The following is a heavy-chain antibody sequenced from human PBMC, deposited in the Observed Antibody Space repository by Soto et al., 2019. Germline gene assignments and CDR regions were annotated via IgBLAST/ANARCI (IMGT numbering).Heavy chain of an antibody. CDR1: GGSISSYY. J-gene: IGHJ6*02. CDR3: ARYIAAAGMDYYYGMDV. V-gene: IGHV4-59*08. Sequence: PSETLSLTCTVSGGSISSYYWSWIRQPPGKGLEWIGYSYYSGSTNYNPSLKSRVTISVDTSKNQFSLKLSAVTAADTAVYYCARYIAAAGMDYYYGMDVWGQGTTVTVSS. CDR2: SYYSGST. D-gene: IGHD6-13*01.